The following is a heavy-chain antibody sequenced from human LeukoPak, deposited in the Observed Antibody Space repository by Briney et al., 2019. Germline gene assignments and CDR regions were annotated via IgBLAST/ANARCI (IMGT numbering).Heavy chain of an antibody. Sequence: GGSLRLSCAASGFTFSSYAISWVRQAPGKGLEWVSAISGSGGSTYYADSVKGRFTISRDNSKNTLYLQMNSLRAEDTAVYYCAKKALGYCSSTSCYGPLNDAFDIWGQATMVTVSS. V-gene: IGHV3-23*01. CDR2: ISGSGGST. J-gene: IGHJ3*02. CDR3: AKKALGYCSSTSCYGPLNDAFDI. CDR1: GFTFSSYA. D-gene: IGHD2-2*01.